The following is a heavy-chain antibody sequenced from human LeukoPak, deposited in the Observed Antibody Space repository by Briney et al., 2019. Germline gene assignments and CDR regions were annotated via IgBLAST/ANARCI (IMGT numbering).Heavy chain of an antibody. CDR3: ATGGYSYGIAY. V-gene: IGHV4-59*01. D-gene: IGHD5-18*01. Sequence: AEPLSLTCTVSSGSISSYYWSWLRQPPGKGLEWIGYIYYSGATNYNPSLESRVTISVDTSKNQFSLKLSSVTAADTAVYYCATGGYSYGIAYWGQGTLVTVSS. CDR1: SGSISSYY. J-gene: IGHJ4*02. CDR2: IYYSGAT.